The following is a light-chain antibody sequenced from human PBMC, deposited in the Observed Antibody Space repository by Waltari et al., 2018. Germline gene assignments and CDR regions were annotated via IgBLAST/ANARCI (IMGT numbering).Light chain of an antibody. CDR3: LQHNSYPPT. CDR1: QDIRNG. Sequence: DIQMTQSPSSLSASVGDRLTITCRASQDIRNGLGWYQQKPGEAPKRLIYGASSLQSGVPSRFSGSASGTEFTHTISSLQPEDFATYFCLQHNSYPPTFGGGTKVEIQ. J-gene: IGKJ4*01. CDR2: GAS. V-gene: IGKV1-17*01.